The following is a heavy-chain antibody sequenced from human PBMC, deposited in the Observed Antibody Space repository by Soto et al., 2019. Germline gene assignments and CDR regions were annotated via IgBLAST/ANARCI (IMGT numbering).Heavy chain of an antibody. V-gene: IGHV4-30-2*01. CDR2: MYHSGST. Sequence: SVPLSVTRRVCGGCICRGSSPWSWIRQPPGKGLEWIGYMYHSGSTYYNPSLKSRVTISIDRSKNQFSLKLSSVTAADTAVYYCARVPDYWGQGILVTVSS. CDR3: ARVPDY. D-gene: IGHD2-2*01. CDR1: GGCICRGSSP. J-gene: IGHJ4*02.